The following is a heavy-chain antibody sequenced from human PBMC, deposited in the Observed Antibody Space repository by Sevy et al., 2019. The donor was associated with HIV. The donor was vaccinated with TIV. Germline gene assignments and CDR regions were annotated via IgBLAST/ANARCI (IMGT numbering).Heavy chain of an antibody. J-gene: IGHJ4*02. CDR1: GFSFSGYG. CDR2: IWYDGSNK. D-gene: IGHD6-19*01. V-gene: IGHV3-33*01. Sequence: GGSLRLSCAASGFSFSGYGMHWVRQAPGKGLEWVAVIWYDGSNKEYADSLKGRFTISRDNSKNKLYLQMNSLRAEDTAVYYCARESIAVAGIGYYFKYWGQGTLVTVSS. CDR3: ARESIAVAGIGYYFKY.